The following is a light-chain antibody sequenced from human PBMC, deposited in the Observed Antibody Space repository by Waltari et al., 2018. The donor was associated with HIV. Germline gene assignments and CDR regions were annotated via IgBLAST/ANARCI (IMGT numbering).Light chain of an antibody. Sequence: IVFTQPLATLSLCPRESVTLSCRASQIVSNNYLAWYQQKPGQAPRLLIYGASNRATGIPDRFSASGSGTDFTLSISRLEPEDFAVYYCQQYGTSLVTFGQGTRLESK. V-gene: IGKV3-20*01. CDR3: QQYGTSLVT. J-gene: IGKJ2*01. CDR2: GAS. CDR1: QIVSNNY.